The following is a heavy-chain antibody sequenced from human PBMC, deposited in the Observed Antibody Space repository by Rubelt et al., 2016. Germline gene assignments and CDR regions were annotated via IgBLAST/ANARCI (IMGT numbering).Heavy chain of an antibody. V-gene: IGHV4-59*12. D-gene: IGHD3-22*01. CDR2: IYSSGST. J-gene: IGHJ4*02. Sequence: QVQLQESSPGLVKPSETLSLTCTVSGGSISNYYWSWIRQSPGKGLEWIGYIYSSGSTNYIPSLKSRVTISVDTSKDQLSLKLGAVTAADTAVYYCAGDRDGYYYFDHWGQGTLVTVSS. CDR1: GGSISNYY. CDR3: AGDRDGYYYFDH.